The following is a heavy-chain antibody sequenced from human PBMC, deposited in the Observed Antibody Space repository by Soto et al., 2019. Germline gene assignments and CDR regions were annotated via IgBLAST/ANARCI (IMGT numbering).Heavy chain of an antibody. V-gene: IGHV4-59*08. Sequence: QVQLQESGPGLVKPSETLSLTCTVSGGSISSYYWSWIRQPPGKGLEWIGYIYYSGGTNYNPSLKXRVPISVDSSKTHFSLKLSSVTAADTAVYYCARRYGGNLDYWGQGTLVTVSS. J-gene: IGHJ4*02. D-gene: IGHD1-26*01. CDR3: ARRYGGNLDY. CDR1: GGSISSYY. CDR2: IYYSGGT.